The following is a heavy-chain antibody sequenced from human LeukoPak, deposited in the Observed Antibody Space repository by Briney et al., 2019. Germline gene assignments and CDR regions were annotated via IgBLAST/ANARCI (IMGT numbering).Heavy chain of an antibody. CDR2: INHSGST. Sequence: SETLSLTCAVYGGSFSGYYWSWIRQPPGKGLEWIWEINHSGSTNYNPSLKSRVTISVDTSKNQFSLKLSSVTAADTAVYYCAREAVVAATSHHDAFDIWGQGTMVTVSS. J-gene: IGHJ3*02. CDR3: AREAVVAATSHHDAFDI. V-gene: IGHV4-34*01. D-gene: IGHD2-15*01. CDR1: GGSFSGYY.